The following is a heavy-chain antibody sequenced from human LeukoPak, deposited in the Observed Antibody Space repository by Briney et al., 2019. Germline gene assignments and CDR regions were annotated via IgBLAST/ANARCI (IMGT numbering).Heavy chain of an antibody. CDR1: GGSISSYY. D-gene: IGHD6-13*01. CDR3: ARDTRSSWHSDAFDI. Sequence: ESSETLSLTCTVSGGSISSYYWSWVRQPPGKGLEWVGYIYYSGSTNYNPSLKSRVTKSVDTSKNQFSLKLSPVTAADTAVYYRARDTRSSWHSDAFDIWGQGTMVTVSS. V-gene: IGHV4-59*01. CDR2: IYYSGST. J-gene: IGHJ3*02.